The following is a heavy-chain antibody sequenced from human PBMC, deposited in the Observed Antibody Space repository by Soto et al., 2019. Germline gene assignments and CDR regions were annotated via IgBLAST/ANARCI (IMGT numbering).Heavy chain of an antibody. D-gene: IGHD2-15*01. V-gene: IGHV4-34*01. CDR1: VGSFSGYY. Sequence: PSETLSLTCAVYVGSFSGYYWSWIRQPPGKGLEWIGEINHSGSTNYNPSLKSRVTISVDTSKNQFSLKLSSVTAADTAVYYCARENIVVVVAATRGSYYYYYMDVWGKGTTVTVSS. CDR2: INHSGST. J-gene: IGHJ6*03. CDR3: ARENIVVVVAATRGSYYYYYMDV.